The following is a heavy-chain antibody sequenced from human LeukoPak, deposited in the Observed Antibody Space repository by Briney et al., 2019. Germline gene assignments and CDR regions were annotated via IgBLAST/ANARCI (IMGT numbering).Heavy chain of an antibody. CDR2: IYYSGGT. J-gene: IGHJ4*02. CDR1: GGSISSSY. D-gene: IGHD3-22*01. Sequence: SETLSLTCTVSGGSISSSYWNWIRQPPGKGLEWIGYIYYSGGTKCNSSLKSRVTISVDRSKNQFSLELTSVTAADTAVYYCARGTSDTRGPGYWGQGALVTVSS. V-gene: IGHV4-59*01. CDR3: ARGTSDTRGPGY.